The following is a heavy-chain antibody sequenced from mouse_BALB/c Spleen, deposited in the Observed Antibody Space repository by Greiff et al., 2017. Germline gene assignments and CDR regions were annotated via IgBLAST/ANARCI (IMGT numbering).Heavy chain of an antibody. CDR1: GDSITSGY. V-gene: IGHV3-8*02. Sequence: EVKLVESGPSLVKPSQTLSLTCSVTGDSITSGYWNWIRKFPGNKLEYMGYISYSGSTYYNPSLKSRISITRDTSKNQYYLQLNSVTTEDTATYYCARVGDGNYAMDYWGQGTSVTVSS. D-gene: IGHD2-1*01. CDR2: ISYSGST. J-gene: IGHJ4*01. CDR3: ARVGDGNYAMDY.